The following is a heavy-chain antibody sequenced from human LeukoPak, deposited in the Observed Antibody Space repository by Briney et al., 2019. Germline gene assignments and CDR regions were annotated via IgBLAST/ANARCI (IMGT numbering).Heavy chain of an antibody. CDR1: GDSVSRGDSY. CDR3: ARDGTEGRWYHDL. D-gene: IGHD6-13*01. J-gene: IGHJ2*01. CDR2: VHHRGST. Sequence: KPSETLSLTCSVSGDSVSRGDSYWSWIRQHPGKGLEWIGFVHHRGSTFYNPSLKSRLALSVDTSKNQFSLKLLSATAADTAVYYCARDGTEGRWYHDLWGRGLRVTVSS. V-gene: IGHV4-31*03.